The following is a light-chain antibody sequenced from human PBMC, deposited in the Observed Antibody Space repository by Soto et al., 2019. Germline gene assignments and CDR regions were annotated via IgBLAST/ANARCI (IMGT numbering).Light chain of an antibody. CDR3: CSYAGSSTRYV. CDR2: EVS. V-gene: IGLV2-23*02. J-gene: IGLJ1*01. Sequence: QSALTQPASVSGSPGQSIPISCTGTSSDVGSYNLVSWYQQHPRKAPKLMIYEVSKRPSGVSNRFSVSKSGNTASLTIAGLPAEDEADYYCCSYAGSSTRYVFGTGTKLTVL. CDR1: SSDVGSYNL.